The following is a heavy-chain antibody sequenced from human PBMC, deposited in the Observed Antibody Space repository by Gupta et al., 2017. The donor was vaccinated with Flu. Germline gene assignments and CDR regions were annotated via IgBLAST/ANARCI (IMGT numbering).Heavy chain of an antibody. Sequence: IFGTANYAQKFQGRVTITADESTSTAYMELSSLRSEDTAVYYCARDLGSGYADIAAAGSIGYWGQGTLVTVSS. CDR3: ARDLGSGYADIAAAGSIGY. J-gene: IGHJ4*02. CDR2: IFGTA. V-gene: IGHV1-69*01. D-gene: IGHD6-13*01.